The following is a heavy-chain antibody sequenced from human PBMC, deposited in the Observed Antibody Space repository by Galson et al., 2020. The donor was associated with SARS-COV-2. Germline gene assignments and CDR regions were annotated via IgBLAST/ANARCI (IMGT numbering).Heavy chain of an antibody. J-gene: IGHJ6*02. CDR2: IHPGDSDT. CDR3: ARRNVNMIGGGMDV. Sequence: KIGESLKISCKSSGYRFTSHWIGWVRHMPGKGLEWMGIIHPGDSDTRYSPSFQGQVTISVDKSISTAYLQWSSLKASDTAVYYCARRNVNMIGGGMDVWGQGTTVTVSS. D-gene: IGHD3-22*01. CDR1: GYRFTSHW. V-gene: IGHV5-51*01.